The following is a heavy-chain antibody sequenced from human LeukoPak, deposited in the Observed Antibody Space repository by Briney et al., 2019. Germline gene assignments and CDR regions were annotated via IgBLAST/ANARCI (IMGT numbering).Heavy chain of an antibody. V-gene: IGHV3-53*01. D-gene: IGHD1-26*01. CDR3: ARVSPIVGATRALDY. CDR1: GFTVSSNY. CDR2: IYTGGSP. J-gene: IGHJ4*02. Sequence: GGSLRLSCAASGFTVSSNYMSWVRQAPGKGLEWVSVIYTGGSPYYADSVKGRFTFSRDNSKNTLYLQINSLRAEDTAVYFCARVSPIVGATRALDYWGQGTLVTVSS.